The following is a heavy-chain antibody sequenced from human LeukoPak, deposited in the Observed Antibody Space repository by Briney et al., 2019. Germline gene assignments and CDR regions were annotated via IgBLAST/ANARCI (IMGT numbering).Heavy chain of an antibody. J-gene: IGHJ5*02. Sequence: GGSLRLSCAASGFTFSSYWMSWVRQAPGKGLEWVANIKRDGSEKYYVDSVKGRFTISRDNAKNSLYLQMNSLRAEDTAVYYCARDFLHQTRGWFDPWGQGTLVTVSS. D-gene: IGHD3-10*01. CDR1: GFTFSSYW. CDR3: ARDFLHQTRGWFDP. CDR2: IKRDGSEK. V-gene: IGHV3-7*01.